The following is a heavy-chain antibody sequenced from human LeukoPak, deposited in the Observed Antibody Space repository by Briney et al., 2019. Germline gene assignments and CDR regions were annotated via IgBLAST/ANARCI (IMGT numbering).Heavy chain of an antibody. V-gene: IGHV1-18*01. CDR3: ARDTGYGDYVGDH. J-gene: IGHJ4*02. Sequence: ASVKVSCKASGYTFTSYGISWVRQAPGQGLEWMGWISVYNGNRNYAQKFQGRLTMTTDTSTSTAYMELRSLGSDDTAVYYCARDTGYGDYVGDHWGQGTLVTVSS. D-gene: IGHD4-17*01. CDR1: GYTFTSYG. CDR2: ISVYNGNR.